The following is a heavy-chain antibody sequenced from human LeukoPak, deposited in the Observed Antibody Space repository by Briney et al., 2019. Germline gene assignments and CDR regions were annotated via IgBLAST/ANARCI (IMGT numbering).Heavy chain of an antibody. CDR3: ARRGYPRDAFDI. D-gene: IGHD5-18*01. V-gene: IGHV4-61*02. CDR1: GGSISSGSYY. Sequence: SQTLSLTCTVSGGSISSGSYYWSWIRQPAGKGLEWIGRIYTSGSTNYNPSLKSRVTISVDTSKNQFSLKLSSVTAADTAVYYCARRGYPRDAFDIWGQGTMVTVSS. J-gene: IGHJ3*02. CDR2: IYTSGST.